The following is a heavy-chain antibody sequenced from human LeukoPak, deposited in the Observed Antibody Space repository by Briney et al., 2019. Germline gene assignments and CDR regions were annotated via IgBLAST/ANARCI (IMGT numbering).Heavy chain of an antibody. CDR3: NTGYSSGWRSLYYYYGMDV. CDR2: IYSGGST. CDR1: GFTVSSNY. Sequence: GGSLRLSCAASGFTVSSNYMSWVRQTPGKGLEWVSVIYSGGSTYYADSVKGRFTISRDNSKNTLYLQMNSLRAEDTAVYYCNTGYSSGWRSLYYYYGMDVWGQGTTVTVSS. J-gene: IGHJ6*02. V-gene: IGHV3-53*01. D-gene: IGHD6-19*01.